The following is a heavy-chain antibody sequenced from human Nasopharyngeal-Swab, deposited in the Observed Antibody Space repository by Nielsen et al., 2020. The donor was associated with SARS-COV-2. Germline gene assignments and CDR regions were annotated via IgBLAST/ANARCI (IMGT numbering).Heavy chain of an antibody. CDR1: GFTFKNAW. Sequence: GESLKISCTASGFTFKNAWMSWVRQAPGKGLEWVGRIRSKTDGGTTDYAAPVKGRFTISRDDSKNTLYLQMNSLKTEDTAVYYCTTVEMRGYCSSTSCSYNWFDPWGQGTLVTVSS. J-gene: IGHJ5*02. CDR2: IRSKTDGGTT. D-gene: IGHD2-2*01. V-gene: IGHV3-15*01. CDR3: TTVEMRGYCSSTSCSYNWFDP.